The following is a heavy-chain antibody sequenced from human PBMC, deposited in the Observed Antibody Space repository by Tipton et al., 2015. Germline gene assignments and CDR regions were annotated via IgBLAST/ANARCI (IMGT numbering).Heavy chain of an antibody. V-gene: IGHV1-69*01. D-gene: IGHD6-19*01. J-gene: IGHJ4*02. CDR2: IILMYGTA. Sequence: QLVQSGAEVKKPGSPVKVSCKASGGTRNNDGISWVRQAPGQGLEWVGGIILMYGTADYAQEFQGRVTIFAEESTLAADESTSTVYLEFHSLRSEDTAVYYCARTYTSGWYGGVFDSWGQGTLVIVSS. CDR1: GGTRNNDG. CDR3: ARTYTSGWYGGVFDS.